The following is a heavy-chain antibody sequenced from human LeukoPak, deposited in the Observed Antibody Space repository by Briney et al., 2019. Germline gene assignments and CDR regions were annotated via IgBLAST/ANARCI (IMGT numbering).Heavy chain of an antibody. CDR1: GRSVSTGSYY. V-gene: IGHV4-61*01. Sequence: SETLSLTCTVSGRSVSTGSYYWSWLRLPPGKGLEWIGYIYFSGSTNYNPSLKIRVTISVDTSTNQFSLKLYSVTAADTAVYFCARVYASGTYPIDYWGQGTRVTVSS. CDR2: IYFSGST. J-gene: IGHJ4*02. D-gene: IGHD3-10*01. CDR3: ARVYASGTYPIDY.